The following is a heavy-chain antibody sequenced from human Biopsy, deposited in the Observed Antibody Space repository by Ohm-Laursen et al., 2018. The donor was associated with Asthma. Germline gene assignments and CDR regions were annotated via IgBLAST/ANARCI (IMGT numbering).Heavy chain of an antibody. CDR2: ISKAASTQ. Sequence: TLSLTCAASGFSFSNFAIHWVRQAPGKGLEWVGVISKAASTQDYADSVKGRFTISRDNAKNTLYLQMNSLRVEDTAVYYCARDGVVPDAMYYHYYYGLDVWGQGTTVTVSS. CDR3: ARDGVVPDAMYYHYYYGLDV. D-gene: IGHD2-2*01. V-gene: IGHV3-30*07. CDR1: GFSFSNFA. J-gene: IGHJ6*02.